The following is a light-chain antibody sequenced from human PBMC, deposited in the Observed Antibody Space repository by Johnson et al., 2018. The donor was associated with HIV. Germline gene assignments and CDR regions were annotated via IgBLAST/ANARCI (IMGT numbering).Light chain of an antibody. CDR2: ENN. CDR1: SSNIGNNY. CDR3: GTWDSSLNAYV. V-gene: IGLV1-51*02. J-gene: IGLJ1*01. Sequence: QSVLTQSPSVSAAPGQKVTISCSGSSSNIGNNYVSWYQQLPGTAPKLLIYENNKRPSGTPDRFSGSKSGTSATLGITGLQTGDEADYYCGTWDSSLNAYVFGAATKVAVL.